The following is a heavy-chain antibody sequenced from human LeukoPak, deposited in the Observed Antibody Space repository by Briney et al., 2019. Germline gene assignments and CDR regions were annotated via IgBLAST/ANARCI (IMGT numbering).Heavy chain of an antibody. V-gene: IGHV3-23*01. Sequence: GGSLRLSCAASGFTFSSSAVSWVRQAPGKGLEWVSGISGSGGGTYYADSVKGRFTIFRDNSKNTLYLQMNSLRAEDTALYYCAKGALRGVVPATSEVWGQGTLVTVSS. J-gene: IGHJ4*02. CDR1: GFTFSSSA. CDR3: AKGALRGVVPATSEV. D-gene: IGHD2-15*01. CDR2: ISGSGGGT.